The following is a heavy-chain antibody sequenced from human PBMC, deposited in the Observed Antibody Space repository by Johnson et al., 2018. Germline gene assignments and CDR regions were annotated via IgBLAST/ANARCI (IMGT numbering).Heavy chain of an antibody. J-gene: IGHJ6*02. V-gene: IGHV4-59*01. CDR2: IHHSGST. CDR1: GGSTSSFY. CDR3: ARVDYGMDV. Sequence: QVQLQESGPGLVKPSETLSLTCSVSGGSTSSFYWSWIRQSPGKGLQWIGYIHHSGSTNYNPSLKSRSSMSVDTSKNQFSLKLNSVTAADPAVYYCARVDYGMDVWGQGTTVTVSS.